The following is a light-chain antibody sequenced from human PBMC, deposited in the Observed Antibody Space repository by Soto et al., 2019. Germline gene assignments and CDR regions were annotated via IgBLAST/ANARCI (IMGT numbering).Light chain of an antibody. J-gene: IGKJ1*01. V-gene: IGKV1-9*01. CDR3: QQSYSKPWT. Sequence: IQLTQSPSSLSASVGDRVTITCRASQGISSYLAWYQQKPGKAPKLLIYAASTLQSGVPSRFSGSGSGTDFTLTISSLQPEDFATYYCQQSYSKPWTFGQGTKVE. CDR1: QGISSY. CDR2: AAS.